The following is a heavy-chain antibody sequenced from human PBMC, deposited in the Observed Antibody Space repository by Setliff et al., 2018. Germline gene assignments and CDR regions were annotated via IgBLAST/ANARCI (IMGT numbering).Heavy chain of an antibody. Sequence: SETLSLTCAVYGDSFSDYYWSWIRQPPGKGLEWIEEINHSGSTNYNPSLKSRVTISIDTSKNQFSLNLNSVTAADTAVYFCARTTHYDFWSGYLYWGQGTLVTVSS. D-gene: IGHD3-3*01. CDR1: GDSFSDYY. V-gene: IGHV4-34*01. J-gene: IGHJ4*02. CDR3: ARTTHYDFWSGYLY. CDR2: INHSGST.